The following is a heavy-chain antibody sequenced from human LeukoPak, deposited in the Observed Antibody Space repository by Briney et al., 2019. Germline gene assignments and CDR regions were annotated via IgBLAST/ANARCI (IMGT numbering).Heavy chain of an antibody. CDR1: GFTFSSYA. CDR2: ISGSGGTT. CDR3: AKIPLVGATTSLDC. D-gene: IGHD1-26*01. J-gene: IGHJ4*02. V-gene: IGHV3-23*01. Sequence: GGSLRLSCAASGFTFSSYAMSWVRQAPGKGLEWVLGISGSGGTTYYADSVKGRFTISRDNSKNTLYLQMNSLRAEDTAVYYCAKIPLVGATTSLDCWGQGTLVTVSS.